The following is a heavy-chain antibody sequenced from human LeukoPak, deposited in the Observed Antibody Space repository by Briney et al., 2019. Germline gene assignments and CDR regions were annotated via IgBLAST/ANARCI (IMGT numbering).Heavy chain of an antibody. D-gene: IGHD6-13*01. CDR1: GYTFTNFG. CDR3: ARGRSPPAAAESLFDP. J-gene: IGHJ5*02. CDR2: MNPKSGKT. V-gene: IGHV1-8*02. Sequence: ASVKVSYKASGYTFTNFGVNWVRQATGQGLEWMGWMNPKSGKTAFAQKFQGRVTMTRDTSITTAYMELSSLRSEDTAVYYCARGRSPPAAAESLFDPWGQGTLVTVSS.